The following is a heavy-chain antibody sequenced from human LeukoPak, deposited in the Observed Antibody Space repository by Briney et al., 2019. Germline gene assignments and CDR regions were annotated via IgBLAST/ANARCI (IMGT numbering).Heavy chain of an antibody. V-gene: IGHV4-59*08. CDR3: ARGWRDGYNFRY. CDR1: GDSITSDY. D-gene: IGHD5-24*01. CDR2: IYDSVST. J-gene: IGHJ4*02. Sequence: PSETLSLSCTVSGDSITSDYWSRIRQPPGKGLEWIAYIYDSVSTNYNPSLKSRVTISADTSKNQFSLRLTSVTAADTAVYYCARGWRDGYNFRYWGQGALVTVSS.